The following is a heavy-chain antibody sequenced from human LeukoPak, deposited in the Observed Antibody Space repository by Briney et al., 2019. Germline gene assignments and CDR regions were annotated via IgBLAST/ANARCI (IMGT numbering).Heavy chain of an antibody. J-gene: IGHJ4*02. CDR2: FDPEQATT. CDR1: GYSLSDLN. V-gene: IGHV1-24*01. Sequence: ASVKVSCKVSGYSLSDLNIQWVRQAPGKGLECMGGFDPEQATTIYAQNFQGRLTMTEEISTDTVYMELSSLTSEDTAVYYCATRSVDFWSGFENWGQGTLVTVSS. CDR3: ATRSVDFWSGFEN. D-gene: IGHD3-3*01.